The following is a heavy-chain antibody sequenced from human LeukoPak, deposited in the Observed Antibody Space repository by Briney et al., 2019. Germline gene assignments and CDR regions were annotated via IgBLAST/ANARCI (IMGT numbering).Heavy chain of an antibody. J-gene: IGHJ4*02. CDR2: ISPSSSTI. CDR1: GFTFINAW. D-gene: IGHD6-6*01. CDR3: ASSSSLGN. V-gene: IGHV3-48*01. Sequence: PGGSLRLSCAASGFTFINAWMAWVRQAPGKGLEWVSYISPSSSTIYYADSVKGRFTISRDNAKNSLSLQMNSLRAEDTAVYYCASSSSLGNWGQGTLVTVSS.